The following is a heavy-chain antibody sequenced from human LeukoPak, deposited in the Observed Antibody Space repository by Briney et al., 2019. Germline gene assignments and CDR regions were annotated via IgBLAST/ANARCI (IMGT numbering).Heavy chain of an antibody. D-gene: IGHD5-12*01. CDR2: ISSSGSTI. CDR3: ARRGYSGYALGYYYMDV. Sequence: GGSLRLSCAASGFTFSSYAMSWVRQAPGKGLEWVSYISSSGSTIYYADSVKGRFTISRDNAKNSLYLQMNSLRAEDTAVYYCARRGYSGYALGYYYMDVWGKGTTVTVSS. V-gene: IGHV3-48*04. J-gene: IGHJ6*03. CDR1: GFTFSSYA.